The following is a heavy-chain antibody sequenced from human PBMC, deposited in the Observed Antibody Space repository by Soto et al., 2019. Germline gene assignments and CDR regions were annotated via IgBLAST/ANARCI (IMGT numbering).Heavy chain of an antibody. V-gene: IGHV4-39*01. CDR3: ARQRTSVVTQAYFDV. CDR1: GYSIISRGYY. CDR2: IYYSGST. J-gene: IGHJ4*02. D-gene: IGHD2-21*02. Sequence: SETLSLTCTVTGYSIISRGYYFFCIRAPPWNGRELIGSIYYSGSTYNNPSLRSRVSMSIDTSKGKFSLKMKSVTAADTALYFCARQRTSVVTQAYFDVWGPGSLVTVSS.